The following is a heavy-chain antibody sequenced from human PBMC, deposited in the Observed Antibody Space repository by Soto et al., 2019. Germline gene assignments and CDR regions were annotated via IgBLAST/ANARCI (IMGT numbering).Heavy chain of an antibody. CDR3: ARGSHIDQLHDAFDI. J-gene: IGHJ3*02. V-gene: IGHV1-69*13. CDR1: GGTFSSYA. Sequence: SVKVSFKASGGTFSSYAISWVRQAPGQGLEWMGGIIPIFGTANYAQKFQGRVTITADESTSTAYMELSSLRSEDTAVYYCARGSHIDQLHDAFDIWGQGTMVTVSS. D-gene: IGHD1-7*01. CDR2: IIPIFGTA.